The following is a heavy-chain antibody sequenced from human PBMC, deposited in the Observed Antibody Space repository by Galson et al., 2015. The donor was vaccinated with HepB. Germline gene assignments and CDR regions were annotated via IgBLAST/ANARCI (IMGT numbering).Heavy chain of an antibody. Sequence: SPRLSCAASGFTFSNYWVHWVRQAPGKGLAWVSRVNSDGSGTNYAASVKGRFTISRDNAKNTLYLQMNSLRAEDTAVYYCARGLIGSEDYWGQGTLVTVSS. V-gene: IGHV3-74*01. D-gene: IGHD1-14*01. CDR3: ARGLIGSEDY. CDR2: VNSDGSGT. CDR1: GFTFSNYW. J-gene: IGHJ4*02.